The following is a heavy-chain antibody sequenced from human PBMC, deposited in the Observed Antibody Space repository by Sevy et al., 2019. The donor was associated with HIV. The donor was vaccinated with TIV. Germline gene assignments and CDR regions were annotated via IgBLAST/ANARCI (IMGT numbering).Heavy chain of an antibody. Sequence: PSVKVSCKASGYTFSTYNIGWVRQAPGQGLEWMGWISAYNGNTDYAQRFQGRVTMTADTSTNTAYMELRSLRSDDTAVYYCAKEQLDYGGTFENWGQGTLVTVSS. D-gene: IGHD4-17*01. J-gene: IGHJ1*01. V-gene: IGHV1-18*01. CDR1: GYTFSTYN. CDR2: ISAYNGNT. CDR3: AKEQLDYGGTFEN.